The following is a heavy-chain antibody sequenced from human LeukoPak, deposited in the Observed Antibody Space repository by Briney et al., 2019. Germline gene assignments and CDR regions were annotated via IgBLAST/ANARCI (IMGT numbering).Heavy chain of an antibody. CDR3: ARDRGTEWDMDV. CDR2: INPNSGGT. Sequence: ASVKASCKASGYTFTGYYMHWVRQAPGQGLEWMGRINPNSGGTNYAQKFQGRVTMTRDTSISTAYMELSRLRSDDTAVYYCARDRGTEWDMDVWGQGTTVTVSS. D-gene: IGHD1-26*01. J-gene: IGHJ6*02. V-gene: IGHV1-2*06. CDR1: GYTFTGYY.